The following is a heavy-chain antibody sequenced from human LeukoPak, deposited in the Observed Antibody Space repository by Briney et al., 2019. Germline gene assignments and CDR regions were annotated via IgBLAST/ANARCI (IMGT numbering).Heavy chain of an antibody. Sequence: GGSLRLSCTASGFTFSSYGMHWVRQAPGKGLEWVAVISYDGSNKYYADSVKGRFTISRDNSKNTLYLQMNSLRAEDTAVYYCAKRSGYSSGWSYFYYYYGMDVWGQGTTVTVSS. J-gene: IGHJ6*02. CDR2: ISYDGSNK. V-gene: IGHV3-30*18. D-gene: IGHD6-19*01. CDR3: AKRSGYSSGWSYFYYYYGMDV. CDR1: GFTFSSYG.